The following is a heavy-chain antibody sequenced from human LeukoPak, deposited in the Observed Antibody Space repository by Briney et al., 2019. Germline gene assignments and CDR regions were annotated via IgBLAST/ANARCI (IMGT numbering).Heavy chain of an antibody. Sequence: PGGSLRLSCAASGFIFTSYAIHWVRQAPGKGLEWVANIKQDGSEKYYVDSVKGRFTISRDNAKNSLYLQMNSLRAEDTAVYYCARDPSAWDLFDYWGQGTLVTVSS. J-gene: IGHJ4*02. CDR2: IKQDGSEK. CDR3: ARDPSAWDLFDY. CDR1: GFIFTSYA. V-gene: IGHV3-7*01. D-gene: IGHD1-26*01.